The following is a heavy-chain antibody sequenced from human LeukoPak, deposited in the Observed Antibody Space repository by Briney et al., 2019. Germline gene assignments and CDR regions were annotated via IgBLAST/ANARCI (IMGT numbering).Heavy chain of an antibody. D-gene: IGHD2-2*01. J-gene: IGHJ5*02. V-gene: IGHV4-38-2*01. CDR1: GYSISSGYY. CDR2: IYHSGST. CDR3: VRPVVVPAAKEGWFDP. Sequence: SETLSLTCAVSGYSISSGYYWGWIRQPPGKGLEWIGSIYHSGSTYYNPSLKSRVTISVDTSKNQFSLKLSSVTAADTAVYYCVRPVVVPAAKEGWFDPWGQGTLVTVSS.